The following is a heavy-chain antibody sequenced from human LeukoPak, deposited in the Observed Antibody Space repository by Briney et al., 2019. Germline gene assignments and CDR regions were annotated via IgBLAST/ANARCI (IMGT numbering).Heavy chain of an antibody. CDR3: AKDVPIDY. V-gene: IGHV3-30*18. Sequence: GGSLRLSCAASGFIFSSYGMHWVRQAPGKGLEWVAVISYDGSNKYYADSVKGRFTISRDNSKNTLYLQMNSLRAEDTAVYYCAKDVPIDYWGQGTLVTVSS. D-gene: IGHD2-2*01. CDR1: GFIFSSYG. J-gene: IGHJ4*02. CDR2: ISYDGSNK.